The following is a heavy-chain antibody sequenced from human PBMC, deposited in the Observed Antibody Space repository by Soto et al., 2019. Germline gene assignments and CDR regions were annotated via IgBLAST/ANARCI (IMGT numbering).Heavy chain of an antibody. CDR3: ARETTGAFDS. CDR1: GFTFSSYT. CDR2: ISSSGSYI. V-gene: IGHV3-21*06. J-gene: IGHJ3*02. D-gene: IGHD4-17*01. Sequence: EVQLVESGGGLVTPGGSLRLSCAASGFTFSSYTINWVRQAPGKGLEWVSSISSSGSYIYYADSVKGRFTISRDNANNSLFLQMNSLRADDTAVFYCARETTGAFDSWGQGTMVTVSS.